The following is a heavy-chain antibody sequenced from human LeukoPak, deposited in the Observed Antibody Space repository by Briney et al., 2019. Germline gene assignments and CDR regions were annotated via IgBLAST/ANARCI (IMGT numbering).Heavy chain of an antibody. CDR1: GFTVSSNY. CDR3: ARTKYSYGYYFDY. V-gene: IGHV3-53*01. D-gene: IGHD5-18*01. CDR2: IYSGGST. Sequence: GGSLRLSCAASGFTVSSNYMSWVRQAPGKGLEWVSVIYSGGSTYYADSVKGRFTISRDNSKNTLYLQMNSLRAEDTAVYYCARTKYSYGYYFDYWGQRTLVTVSS. J-gene: IGHJ4*02.